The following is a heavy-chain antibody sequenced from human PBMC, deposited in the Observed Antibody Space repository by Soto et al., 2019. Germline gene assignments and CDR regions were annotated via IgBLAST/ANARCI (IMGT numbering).Heavy chain of an antibody. V-gene: IGHV4-30-2*01. CDR2: IYHSGAT. J-gene: IGHJ6*02. D-gene: IGHD6-13*01. CDR3: ARGGVAANYSSYAGMDV. CDR1: GGSISSGGYS. Sequence: SETLSLTCAVSGGSISSGGYSWSWIRQPPGKGLEWIGYIYHSGATYYNPSLKSRVTISIDRSENHFSLKLSSVTAADTAVYYCARGGVAANYSSYAGMDVWAQGTTVTVSS.